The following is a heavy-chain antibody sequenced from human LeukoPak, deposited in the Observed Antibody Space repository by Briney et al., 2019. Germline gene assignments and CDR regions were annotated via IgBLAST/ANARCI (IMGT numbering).Heavy chain of an antibody. CDR3: ARGDILTGYYKPPPGY. Sequence: SETLSLTCTVSGGSISSGDYYWSWIRQPPGKGLEWIGYIYYSGSTYYNPSLKSQVTISVDTSKNQFSLKLSSVTAADTAVYYCARGDILTGYYKPPPGYWGQGTLVTVSS. CDR1: GGSISSGDYY. J-gene: IGHJ4*02. CDR2: IYYSGST. V-gene: IGHV4-30-4*01. D-gene: IGHD3-9*01.